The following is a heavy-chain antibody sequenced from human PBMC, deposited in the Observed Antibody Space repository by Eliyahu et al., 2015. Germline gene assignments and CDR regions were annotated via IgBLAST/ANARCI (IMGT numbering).Heavy chain of an antibody. Sequence: EVQLLESGGGLIQPEGSLRLSCVASGFXFXSYAMSWVRQSPGRGLQWVSLISGSGGSTDYADSVKGRFTISRDNSKNTLYLQMNSLRAEDTALYYCAKERSYGDYAPLDFDYWGQGTLVSVSS. J-gene: IGHJ4*02. CDR3: AKERSYGDYAPLDFDY. D-gene: IGHD4-17*01. CDR2: ISGSGGST. V-gene: IGHV3-23*01. CDR1: GFXFXSYA.